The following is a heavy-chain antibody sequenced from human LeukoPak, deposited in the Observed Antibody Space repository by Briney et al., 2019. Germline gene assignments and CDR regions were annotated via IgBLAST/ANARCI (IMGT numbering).Heavy chain of an antibody. CDR2: ISSSSSYI. D-gene: IGHD2-15*01. CDR1: GFTFSSYS. V-gene: IGHV3-21*01. J-gene: IGHJ3*02. Sequence: GRSLRLSCAASGFTFSSYSMNWVRQAPGKGLEWVSSISSSSSYIYYADSVKGRFTISRDNAKNSLYLQMNSLRAEDTAVYYCAREWPVVVAATRQDAFDIWGQGTMVTVSS. CDR3: AREWPVVVAATRQDAFDI.